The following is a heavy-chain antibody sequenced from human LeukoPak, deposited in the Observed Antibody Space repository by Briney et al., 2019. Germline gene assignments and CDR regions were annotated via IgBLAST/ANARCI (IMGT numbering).Heavy chain of an antibody. CDR3: ARVNDFWSGLYYFDY. J-gene: IGHJ4*02. D-gene: IGHD3-3*01. V-gene: IGHV4-39*07. Sequence: SETLSLTCTVSGGSISSSSYYWGWIRQPPGKGLEWIGSTYYSGSTYYNPSLKSRVTISVDTSKNQFSLKLSSVTAADTAVYYCARVNDFWSGLYYFDYWGQGTLVTASS. CDR2: TYYSGST. CDR1: GGSISSSSYY.